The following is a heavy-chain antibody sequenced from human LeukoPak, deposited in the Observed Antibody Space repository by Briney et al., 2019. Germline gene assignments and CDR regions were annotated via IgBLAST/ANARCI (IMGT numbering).Heavy chain of an antibody. V-gene: IGHV1-69*05. CDR1: GGTFSSYA. D-gene: IGHD6-13*01. CDR3: ARTWEISWYNYYYYYMDV. J-gene: IGHJ6*03. CDR2: IIPIFGTA. Sequence: SVKVSCKASGGTFSSYAISWVRQAPGQGLEWMGGIIPIFGTANYAQKFQGRVTMTRNTSISTAYMELSSLRSEDTAVYYCARTWEISWYNYYYYYMDVWGKGTTVTISS.